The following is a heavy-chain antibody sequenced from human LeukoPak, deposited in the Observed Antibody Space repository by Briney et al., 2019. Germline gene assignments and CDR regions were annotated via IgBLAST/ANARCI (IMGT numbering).Heavy chain of an antibody. CDR1: GFTVSSTY. CDR3: ARTFCGGDCQSWDK. CDR2: IHGDGKT. V-gene: IGHV3-53*01. Sequence: GGSLRLSCAASGFTVSSTYMSWVRQAPGKGLEWVSLIHGDGKTDYADSVKGRFTVSRDNSKNTLYLQMNSLRDEDTAVYYRARTFCGGDCQSWDKWGQGTLVTVSS. J-gene: IGHJ4*02. D-gene: IGHD2-21*02.